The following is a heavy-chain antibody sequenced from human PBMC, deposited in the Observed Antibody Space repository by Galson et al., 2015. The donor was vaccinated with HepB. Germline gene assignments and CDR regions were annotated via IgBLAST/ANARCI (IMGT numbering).Heavy chain of an antibody. Sequence: SVKVSCKASGYTFTSYAMHWVRQAPGQRLEWMGWINAGNGNTKYSQKFQGRVTITRDTSASTAYMELSSLRSEDTAVYYCARVYCSGGSCYLGYYFDYWGQGTLVTVSS. CDR2: INAGNGNT. CDR1: GYTFTSYA. D-gene: IGHD2-15*01. J-gene: IGHJ4*02. CDR3: ARVYCSGGSCYLGYYFDY. V-gene: IGHV1-3*01.